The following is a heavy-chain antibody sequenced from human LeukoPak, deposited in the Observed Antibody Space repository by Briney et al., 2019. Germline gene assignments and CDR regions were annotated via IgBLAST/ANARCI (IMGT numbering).Heavy chain of an antibody. D-gene: IGHD6-19*01. V-gene: IGHV4-39*01. J-gene: IGHJ4*02. CDR3: ASHSGSHYFDY. CDR2: IYYSGST. Sequence: SETLSLTCTVSGGSISSSSYYWGWIRQPPGKGLEWIGSIYYSGSTYYNPSLKSRVTISVDTSKNQFSLKLSSVTAADTAVYYCASHSGSHYFDYWGQGTLVTVSS. CDR1: GGSISSSSYY.